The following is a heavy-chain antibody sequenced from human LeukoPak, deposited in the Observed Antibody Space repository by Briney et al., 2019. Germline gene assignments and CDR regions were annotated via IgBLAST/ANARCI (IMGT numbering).Heavy chain of an antibody. CDR1: GGSFSGYY. D-gene: IGHD1-26*01. V-gene: IGHV4-34*01. J-gene: IGHJ3*02. Sequence: SETLSLTCAVYGGSFSGYYWSWIRQPPGKGLEWIGEINHSGSTNYNPSLKSRVTISVDTSKNQFSLKLSSVTAADTAVYYCARHRRSGSSIWGQGTMVTVSS. CDR2: INHSGST. CDR3: ARHRRSGSSI.